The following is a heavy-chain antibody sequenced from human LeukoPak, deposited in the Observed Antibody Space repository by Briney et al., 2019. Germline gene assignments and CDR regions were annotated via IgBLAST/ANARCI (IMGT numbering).Heavy chain of an antibody. J-gene: IGHJ4*02. CDR2: VNSDGSTT. D-gene: IGHD6-13*01. CDR1: GFTFSSYW. CDR3: ARDFSSSSYYFDY. V-gene: IGHV3-74*01. Sequence: PGGSLRLSCAASGFTFSSYWMHWVRQAPGKGLVWVSRVNSDGSTTTYADSVKGRFTISRDNAKNTLSLQMNGLRAEDTAVYYCARDFSSSSYYFDYWGQGTLVSVSS.